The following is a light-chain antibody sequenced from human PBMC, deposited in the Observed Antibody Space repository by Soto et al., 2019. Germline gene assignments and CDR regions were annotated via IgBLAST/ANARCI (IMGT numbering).Light chain of an antibody. V-gene: IGKV3-15*01. J-gene: IGKJ5*01. CDR2: GAS. CDR1: QSVSSN. CDR3: QHYNNWPFT. Sequence: EIVMTQSPPTLSVSPGERATPSSRASQSVSSNLAWYQQKPGQPPSLLIYGASARATGIPARFSGSGSGTEFTLTISSLQSEDFAVYYCQHYNNWPFTFGQGTRLEIK.